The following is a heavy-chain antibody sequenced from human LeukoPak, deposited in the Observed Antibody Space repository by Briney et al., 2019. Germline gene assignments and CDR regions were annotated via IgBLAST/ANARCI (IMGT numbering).Heavy chain of an antibody. CDR2: ISSSGGTT. Sequence: GGSLRLSCSASGFTFSDYYMCWIRQAAGKGLEWISCISSSGGTTYYAESVKGRFTISRDSDKKSVFLQMNTLSADDTAVYYCARMGRDVYNFCFDYWGQGTLVTVSS. CDR3: ARMGRDVYNFCFDY. CDR1: GFTFSDYY. J-gene: IGHJ4*02. D-gene: IGHD5-24*01. V-gene: IGHV3-11*04.